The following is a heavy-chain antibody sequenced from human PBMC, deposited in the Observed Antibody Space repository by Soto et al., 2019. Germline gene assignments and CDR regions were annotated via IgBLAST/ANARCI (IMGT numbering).Heavy chain of an antibody. CDR3: ASGTERIAAREDY. V-gene: IGHV3-30-3*01. CDR1: GFTFGSYA. Sequence: QVQLVESGGGVVQPGRSLRLSCAASGFTFGSYAMHWVRQAPGKGLEWVAVISYDGSNKYYADSVKGRFTISRDNXKNTLYLQMNSLRAEDTAVYYCASGTERIAAREDYWGQGTLVTVSS. D-gene: IGHD6-13*01. J-gene: IGHJ4*02. CDR2: ISYDGSNK.